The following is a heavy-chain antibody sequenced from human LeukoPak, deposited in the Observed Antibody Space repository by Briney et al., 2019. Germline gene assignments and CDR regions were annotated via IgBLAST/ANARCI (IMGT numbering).Heavy chain of an antibody. Sequence: PGGSLRLSCAASVFTFSRDSMNWVREAPGKGLEWFSSISSGISYIYYADSVKARFTNARDDAKNSLYLLINSLRAEDTAVYYCARGTGPVDYWGQGTLVTVSS. D-gene: IGHD1-1*01. V-gene: IGHV3-21*01. J-gene: IGHJ4*02. CDR1: VFTFSRDS. CDR2: ISSGISYI. CDR3: ARGTGPVDY.